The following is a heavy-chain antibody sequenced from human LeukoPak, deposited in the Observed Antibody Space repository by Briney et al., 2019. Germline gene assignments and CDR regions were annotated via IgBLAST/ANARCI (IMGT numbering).Heavy chain of an antibody. CDR2: ISYDGSNK. J-gene: IGHJ4*02. CDR3: ARGEKEDSSGYYYFDY. Sequence: PGRSLRLSCAASGFTFSSYAMHWVRQAPGKGLEWVAVISYDGSNKYYTDSVKGRFTISRDNSKNTLYLQMNSLRAEDTAVYYCARGEKEDSSGYYYFDYWGQGTLVTVSS. V-gene: IGHV3-30-3*01. CDR1: GFTFSSYA. D-gene: IGHD3-22*01.